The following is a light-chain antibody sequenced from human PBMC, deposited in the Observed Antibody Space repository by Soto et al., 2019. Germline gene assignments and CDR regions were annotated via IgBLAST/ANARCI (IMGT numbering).Light chain of an antibody. V-gene: IGKV3-15*01. CDR3: QQYNNWHT. J-gene: IGKJ1*01. CDR2: GAS. Sequence: EIVMTQSPATLSVSPGERATLSCRASQSVSSNLAWYQQKPCHAPRLLIYGASTRAAGIPARFSGSGSRTEFTLTISSLQSEDFAVYYCQQYNNWHTFGQGTKVDIK. CDR1: QSVSSN.